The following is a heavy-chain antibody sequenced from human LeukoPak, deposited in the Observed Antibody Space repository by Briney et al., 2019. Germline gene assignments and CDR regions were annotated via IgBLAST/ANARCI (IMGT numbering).Heavy chain of an antibody. CDR3: AKAKGLVVVITTPFDY. D-gene: IGHD3-22*01. CDR2: ISGSGGST. V-gene: IGHV3-23*01. CDR1: GLTFSDAW. Sequence: GESLRLSCVLSGLTFSDAWMSWVRQAPGKGLEWVSAISGSGGSTYYADSVKGRFTISRDNSKNTLYLQMNSLRAEDTAVYYCAKAKGLVVVITTPFDYWGQGTLVTVSS. J-gene: IGHJ4*02.